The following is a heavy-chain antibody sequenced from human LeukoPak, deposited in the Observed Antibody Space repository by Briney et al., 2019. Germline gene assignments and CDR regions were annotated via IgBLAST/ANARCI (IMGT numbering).Heavy chain of an antibody. CDR2: ISYDGSNK. D-gene: IGHD3-10*01. J-gene: IGHJ4*02. Sequence: GSLRLSCAASGFTFSGYGMHWVRQAPGKGLEWVAVISYDGSNKYYADSVKGRFTISRDNSKNTLYLQMNSLRAEDTAVYYCAKGGNYYGSGSYFDYWGQGTLVTVSS. CDR1: GFTFSGYG. CDR3: AKGGNYYGSGSYFDY. V-gene: IGHV3-30*18.